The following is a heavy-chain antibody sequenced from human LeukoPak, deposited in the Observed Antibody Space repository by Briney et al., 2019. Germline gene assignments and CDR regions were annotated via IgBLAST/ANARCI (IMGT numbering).Heavy chain of an antibody. CDR1: GYTFTDYY. D-gene: IGHD2-2*01. J-gene: IGHJ5*02. CDR3: ATVIAVPAAISHDNWFDP. CDR2: VDPEDGET. V-gene: IGHV1-69-2*01. Sequence: ASVKLSCKVSGYTFTDYYMHWVQQAPGKGLEWMGLVDPEDGETIYAEKFQGRVTITADTSTDTAYMELSSLRSEDTAVYYCATVIAVPAAISHDNWFDPWGQGTLVTVSS.